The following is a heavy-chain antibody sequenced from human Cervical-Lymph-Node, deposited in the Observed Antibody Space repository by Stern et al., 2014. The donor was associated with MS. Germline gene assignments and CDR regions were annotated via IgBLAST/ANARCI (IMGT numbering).Heavy chain of an antibody. Sequence: HVQLVESGGGVVQPGRSLRVSCAASGFSFRSYGLHWVRQAPGKGLEWVAVISYSGRDKYYADSVKGRFTISRDNSKNTLFLQMNSLRPEDTAVYYCAKDMGEDGDYGGDYWGQGTLVTVSS. CDR3: AKDMGEDGDYGGDY. J-gene: IGHJ4*02. D-gene: IGHD4-23*01. CDR2: ISYSGRDK. CDR1: GFSFRSYG. V-gene: IGHV3-30*18.